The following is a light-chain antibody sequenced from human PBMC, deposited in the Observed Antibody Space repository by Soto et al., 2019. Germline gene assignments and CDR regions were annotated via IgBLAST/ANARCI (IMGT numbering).Light chain of an antibody. Sequence: EIVLTQSPRTLSLSPGERATLSCRASQSVSSSYLAWYQQKPGQAPRLFIYGASSRATGIPDRFSGSGSGTDFTLTISRLEPEDFAVFYCHQYGSSPLTFGGGTKVEIK. CDR1: QSVSSSY. V-gene: IGKV3-20*01. CDR2: GAS. CDR3: HQYGSSPLT. J-gene: IGKJ4*01.